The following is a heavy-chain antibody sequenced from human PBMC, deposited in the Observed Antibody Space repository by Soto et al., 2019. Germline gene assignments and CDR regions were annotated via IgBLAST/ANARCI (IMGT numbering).Heavy chain of an antibody. J-gene: IGHJ6*02. CDR2: IDPSDSYT. CDR1: GYSFTSYW. CDR3: ASTPRAYYYGMDV. V-gene: IGHV5-10-1*01. Sequence: PGESLKISCKGSGYSFTSYWISWVRQMLGKGLEWMGRIDPSDSYTNYSPSFQGHVTISADKSISTAYLQWSSLKASDTAMYYCASTPRAYYYGMDVWGQGTTVTVSS.